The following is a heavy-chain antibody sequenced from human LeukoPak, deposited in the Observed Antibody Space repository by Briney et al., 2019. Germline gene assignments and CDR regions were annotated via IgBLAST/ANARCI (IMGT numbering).Heavy chain of an antibody. CDR1: GFTFNSHG. V-gene: IGHV1-18*01. CDR3: ARDGNDVMDY. J-gene: IGHJ4*02. CDR2: ISGYNDNA. Sequence: GGSLRLSCAASGFTFNSHGMPWVRQAPGQGLEWVGWISGYNDNAHYAQKLQGRVTMTRETSTSTVYMELRSLSSDDTAIYYCARDGNDVMDYWGQGTQVTVSS. D-gene: IGHD1-1*01.